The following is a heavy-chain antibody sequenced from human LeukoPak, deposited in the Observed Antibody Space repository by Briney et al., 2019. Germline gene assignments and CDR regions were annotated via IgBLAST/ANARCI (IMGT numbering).Heavy chain of an antibody. CDR1: GYTFTYYY. Sequence: GASVICSCKASGYTFTYYYMHWVRQAPGQGLEWMGIINPSSGSTSYAQKFQGRVTMTRDTSTSTVYMDVSSLRSDDTAVYYCATIAASDAEYFQHWGRESRVTVSS. D-gene: IGHD6-6*01. CDR2: INPSSGST. V-gene: IGHV1-46*01. J-gene: IGHJ1*01. CDR3: ATIAASDAEYFQH.